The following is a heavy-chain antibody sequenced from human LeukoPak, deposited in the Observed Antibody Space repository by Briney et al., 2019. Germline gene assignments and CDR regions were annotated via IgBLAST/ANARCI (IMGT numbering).Heavy chain of an antibody. Sequence: GSLRLSCAASGFTFSDYYWSWIRQPPGKGLEWIGEINHSGSTNYNPSLKSRVTISVDTSKNQFSLKLSSVTAADTAVYYCARGQQWLATGWFDPWGQGTLVTVSS. D-gene: IGHD6-19*01. CDR1: GFTFSDYY. V-gene: IGHV4-34*01. CDR3: ARGQQWLATGWFDP. CDR2: INHSGST. J-gene: IGHJ5*02.